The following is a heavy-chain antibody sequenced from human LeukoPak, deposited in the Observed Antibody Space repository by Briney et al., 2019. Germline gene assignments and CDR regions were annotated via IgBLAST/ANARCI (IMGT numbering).Heavy chain of an antibody. V-gene: IGHV3-21*01. CDR1: GFTFSSYS. J-gene: IGHJ6*03. CDR3: ARDLAAAGYYYYYYMDV. Sequence: PGGSLRLSCAASGFTFSSYSMNWVRQAPGKGLEWVSSISSSSSYIYYADSVKGRFTISRDNAKNSLYLQMNSLRAEDTAVYYCARDLAAAGYYYYYYMDVWGKGTTVTVSS. CDR2: ISSSSSYI. D-gene: IGHD6-13*01.